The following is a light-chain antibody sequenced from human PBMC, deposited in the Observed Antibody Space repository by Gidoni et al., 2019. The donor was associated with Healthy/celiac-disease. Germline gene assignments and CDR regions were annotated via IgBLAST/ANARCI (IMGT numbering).Light chain of an antibody. Sequence: AIQLTQSPSSLSASVGYGVTITCRASPGISSALAWYQQKPGKAPKLLIYDASSLESGVPSRFSGSGAGTDFTLTISSLQPEDFATYYCQQFNSYPLTFXXXTRLEIK. J-gene: IGKJ5*01. CDR1: PGISSA. CDR2: DAS. V-gene: IGKV1-13*02. CDR3: QQFNSYPLT.